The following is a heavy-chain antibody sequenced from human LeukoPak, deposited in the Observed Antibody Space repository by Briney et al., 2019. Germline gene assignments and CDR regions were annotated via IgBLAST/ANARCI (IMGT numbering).Heavy chain of an antibody. D-gene: IGHD3-22*01. CDR1: GGSINSYY. CDR2: IYYSGSA. J-gene: IGHJ4*02. Sequence: SETLSHTCTVSGGSINSYYWSWIRQPPGKGLEWIGFIYYSGSANYNPSLKSRVTISVDTSNNRFSLKLSSVTAADTAVYFCARLSSGYYLAYWGQGTLVTVSS. V-gene: IGHV4-59*01. CDR3: ARLSSGYYLAY.